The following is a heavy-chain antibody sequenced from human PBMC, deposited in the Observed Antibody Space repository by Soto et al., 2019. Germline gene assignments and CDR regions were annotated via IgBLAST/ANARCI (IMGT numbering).Heavy chain of an antibody. J-gene: IGHJ3*02. V-gene: IGHV3-30-3*01. CDR2: ISYDGSNK. CDR1: GFTFSSYA. CDR3: ARDFRGYYDSSGYYLDAFDI. D-gene: IGHD3-22*01. Sequence: PGGSMRLSCAASGFTFSSYAMHWVRQAPGKGLEWVAVISYDGSNKYYADSVKGRFTISRDNSKNTLYLQMNSLRAEDTAVYYCARDFRGYYDSSGYYLDAFDIWGQGTMVTVSS.